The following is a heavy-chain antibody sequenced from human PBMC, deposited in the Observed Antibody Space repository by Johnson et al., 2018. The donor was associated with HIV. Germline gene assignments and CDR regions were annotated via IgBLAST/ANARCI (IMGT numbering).Heavy chain of an antibody. CDR2: IKSKTDGGTT. V-gene: IGHV3-15*01. Sequence: VQLVESGGSVVRPGGSLRLSCAASGFTFDDYGMSWVRQAPGKGLEWVGRIKSKTDGGTTDYAAPVKGRFTISRDDSKNTLYLQMNSLKTEDTAVYYCTTVFIVGATPYAFDILGQGTMVTVSS. J-gene: IGHJ3*02. CDR1: GFTFDDYG. CDR3: TTVFIVGATPYAFDI. D-gene: IGHD1-26*01.